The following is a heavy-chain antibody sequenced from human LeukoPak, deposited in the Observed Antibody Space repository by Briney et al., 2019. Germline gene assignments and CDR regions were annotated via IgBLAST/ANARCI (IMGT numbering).Heavy chain of an antibody. CDR3: AKLVDTAMARDAFDI. D-gene: IGHD5-18*01. CDR1: GFTFSSYA. J-gene: IGHJ3*02. Sequence: GRSLRLSCAASGFTFSSYAMHWVRQAPGKGLEWVAVISYDGSNKYYADSVKGRFTTSRDNSKNTLYLQMNSLRAEDTAVYYCAKLVDTAMARDAFDIWGQGTMVTVSS. V-gene: IGHV3-30*18. CDR2: ISYDGSNK.